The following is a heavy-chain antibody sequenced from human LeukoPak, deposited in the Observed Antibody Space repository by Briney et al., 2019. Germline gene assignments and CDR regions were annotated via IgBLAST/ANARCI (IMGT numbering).Heavy chain of an antibody. CDR3: ARGMLAPYYFDY. CDR2: INHSGST. CDR1: GGSFSGYY. J-gene: IGHJ4*02. Sequence: SETLSLTCAVYGGSFSGYYWSWIRQPPGKGLEWIGEINHSGSTNYNPSLKSRVTISEDTSKNQFSLKLSSVTAADTAVYYCARGMLAPYYFDYWGQGTLVTVSS. D-gene: IGHD2-15*01. V-gene: IGHV4-34*01.